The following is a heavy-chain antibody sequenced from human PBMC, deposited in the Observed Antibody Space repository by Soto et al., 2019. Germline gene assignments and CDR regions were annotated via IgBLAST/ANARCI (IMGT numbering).Heavy chain of an antibody. D-gene: IGHD3-3*01. V-gene: IGHV3-23*01. CDR3: AKVLLSGVVIIFDY. CDR1: GFTFSSYA. J-gene: IGHJ4*02. CDR2: ISGSGGGT. Sequence: PGGSLRLSCAASGFTFSSYAMSWVRQAPGKGLEWVSAISGSGGGTYYADSVKGRFTISRDNSKNTLYLQMNSLRAEDTAVYYCAKVLLSGVVIIFDYWGQGTLVTVSS.